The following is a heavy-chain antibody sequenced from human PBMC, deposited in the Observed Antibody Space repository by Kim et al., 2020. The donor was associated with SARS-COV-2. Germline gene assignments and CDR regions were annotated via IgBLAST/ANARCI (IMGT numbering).Heavy chain of an antibody. D-gene: IGHD2-15*01. Sequence: ESLKISCKASGYSFTTYWIGWVRQMPGKGLEWLGIIYPGDSETKYSPSFQGRVTVSADSSISTAYLQWSSLKASDTAMYYCVRRLYCSGGACYWGPFDSWGQGTLVSVSS. CDR3: VRRLYCSGGACYWGPFDS. CDR1: GYSFTTYW. J-gene: IGHJ4*02. CDR2: IYPGDSET. V-gene: IGHV5-51*01.